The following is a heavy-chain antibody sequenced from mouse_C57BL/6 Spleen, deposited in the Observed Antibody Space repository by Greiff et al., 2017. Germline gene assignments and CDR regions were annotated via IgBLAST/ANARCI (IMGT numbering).Heavy chain of an antibody. V-gene: IGHV14-4*01. D-gene: IGHD1-1*01. CDR2: IDPENGDT. CDR3: TTPTVVARGFDY. CDR1: GFNIKDDY. Sequence: EVKLVESGAELVRPGASVKLSCTASGFNIKDDYMHWVKQRPEQGLEWIGWIDPENGDTEYASKFQGKATITADTSSNTAYLQLSSLTSEDTAVYYCTTPTVVARGFDYWGQGTTLTVSS. J-gene: IGHJ2*01.